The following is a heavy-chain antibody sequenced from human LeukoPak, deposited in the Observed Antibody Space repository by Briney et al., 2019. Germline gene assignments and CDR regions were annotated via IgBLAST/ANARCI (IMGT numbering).Heavy chain of an antibody. CDR2: IYCSGST. Sequence: SETLSLTCTVSGGSISSHYWSWIRQPPGKGLEWIGYIYCSGSTNYNPSLKSRVTISVDTSKNQFSLKLSSVTAADTAVYYCARDKKIRKGSGSYSYSYYYMDVWGKGTTVTVSS. CDR3: ARDKKIRKGSGSYSYSYYYMDV. D-gene: IGHD3-10*01. V-gene: IGHV4-59*11. J-gene: IGHJ6*03. CDR1: GGSISSHY.